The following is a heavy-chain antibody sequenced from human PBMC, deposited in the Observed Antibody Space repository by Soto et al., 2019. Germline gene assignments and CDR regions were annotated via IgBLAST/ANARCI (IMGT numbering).Heavy chain of an antibody. CDR1: GFTFSDYY. Sequence: GGSLRLSCAASGFTFSDYYMSWIRQAPGKGLEWVSYISSSGSTIYYADSVKGRFTISRDNAKNSLYLQMNSLRAEDTAVYYCARDRAHDYIWGSYLFWGQGTLVTVSS. CDR3: ARDRAHDYIWGSYLF. J-gene: IGHJ4*02. D-gene: IGHD3-16*02. V-gene: IGHV3-11*01. CDR2: ISSSGSTI.